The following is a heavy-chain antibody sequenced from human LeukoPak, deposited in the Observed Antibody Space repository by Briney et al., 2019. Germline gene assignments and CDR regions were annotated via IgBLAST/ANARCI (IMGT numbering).Heavy chain of an antibody. CDR1: GFTFSYYT. CDR3: AIDPNWGVDY. CDR2: IGISGGGI. Sequence: GGSLRLSCAASGFTFSYYTMYWVRQAPGKGLEWVSIIGISGGGIHYADSVKGRFTISRDNSKNTLYLQMNSLRVEDTAVYYCAIDPNWGVDYWGQGVLATVSS. J-gene: IGHJ4*02. V-gene: IGHV3-23*01. D-gene: IGHD7-27*01.